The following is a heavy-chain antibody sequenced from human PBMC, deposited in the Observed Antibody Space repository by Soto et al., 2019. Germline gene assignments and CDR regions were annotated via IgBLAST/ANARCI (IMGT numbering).Heavy chain of an antibody. J-gene: IGHJ4*02. CDR3: ARYTDDFTNGAHAL. V-gene: IGHV1-2*02. Sequence: QVQLVQSGAEVKRPGASVKVSCKASGYSFTGYYMHWVRQAPGQGLEWMGWIIPHSGETNYAQKFQARVTLTRDTSISTAYMQLSGLTSDDTAVYYCARYTDDFTNGAHALCGQGTLVTVSS. CDR2: IIPHSGET. D-gene: IGHD4-4*01. CDR1: GYSFTGYY.